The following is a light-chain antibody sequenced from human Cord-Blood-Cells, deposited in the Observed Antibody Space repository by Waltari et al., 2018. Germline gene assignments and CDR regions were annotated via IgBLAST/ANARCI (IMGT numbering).Light chain of an antibody. CDR3: QQYYSTPPT. V-gene: IGKV2-28*01. CDR1: QSLLHSNGYNY. J-gene: IGKJ1*01. CDR2: LGS. Sequence: DIVMTQSPLSLPVTPGEPASISCRSSQSLLHSNGYNYLDWYLQKPGQSPQLLIYLGSNRASGVPDRFSGSGSGTDFTLTISSLQAEDVAVYYCQQYYSTPPTFGQGTKWKSN.